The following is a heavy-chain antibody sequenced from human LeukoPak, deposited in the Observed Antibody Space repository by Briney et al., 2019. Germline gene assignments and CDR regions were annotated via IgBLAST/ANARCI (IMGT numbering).Heavy chain of an antibody. CDR3: ARDLHYYVAMDV. V-gene: IGHV3-23*01. D-gene: IGHD3-10*02. J-gene: IGHJ6*02. Sequence: GGSLRLSCEASGFTFSAYAMTWVRQAPGKGQEWVSSIGSDNKPHYSEPVNGRLAISRDNSKSMLFLRLNSLRAEDTALYYCARDLHYYVAMDVGGQGTTVTVSS. CDR1: GFTFSAYA. CDR2: IGSDNKP.